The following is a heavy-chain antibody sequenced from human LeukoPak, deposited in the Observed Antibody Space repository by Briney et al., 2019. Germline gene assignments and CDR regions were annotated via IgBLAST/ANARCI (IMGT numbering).Heavy chain of an antibody. CDR3: ASTPTIAAAGPNWFDP. Sequence: SETLSLTCTVSGGSISSYYWSWIRQPPGKGLEWIGYTYYSGSTNYNPSLKSRVTISVDTSKNQFSLKLSSVTAADTAVYYCASTPTIAAAGPNWFDPWGQGTLVTVSS. CDR2: TYYSGST. J-gene: IGHJ5*02. D-gene: IGHD6-13*01. CDR1: GGSISSYY. V-gene: IGHV4-59*01.